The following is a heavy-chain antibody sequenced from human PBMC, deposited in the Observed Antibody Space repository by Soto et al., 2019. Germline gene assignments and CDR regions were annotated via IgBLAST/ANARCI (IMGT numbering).Heavy chain of an antibody. CDR1: GYTFTSYG. V-gene: IGHV1-18*01. Sequence: QVQLVQSGAEVKKPGASVKVSCKASGYTFTSYGISWVRQAPGQGREWMGWISAYNGNTNYAQKLRGGVTMATDTATSTAHMELRSLRSDDTAVYYCARDRVPMTRWVDWFDPWGQGSLVAVSS. D-gene: IGHD1-26*01. CDR3: ARDRVPMTRWVDWFDP. CDR2: ISAYNGNT. J-gene: IGHJ5*02.